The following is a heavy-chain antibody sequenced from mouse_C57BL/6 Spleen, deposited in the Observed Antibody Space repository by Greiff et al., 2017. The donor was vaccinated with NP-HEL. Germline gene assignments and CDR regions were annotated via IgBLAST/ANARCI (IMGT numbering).Heavy chain of an antibody. CDR3: ARDYGSRYFEV. D-gene: IGHD1-1*01. V-gene: IGHV1-82*01. J-gene: IGHJ1*03. Sequence: VKLMESGPELVKPGASVKISCKASGYAFSSSWMNWVKQRPGKGLEWIGRIYPGDGDTNYNGKFKGKATLTADKSSSTAYMQLSSLTSEDSAVYFCARDYGSRYFEVWGTGTTVTVSS. CDR1: GYAFSSSW. CDR2: IYPGDGDT.